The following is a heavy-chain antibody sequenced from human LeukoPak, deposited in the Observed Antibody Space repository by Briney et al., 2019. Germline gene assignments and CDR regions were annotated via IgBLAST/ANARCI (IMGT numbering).Heavy chain of an antibody. CDR1: GYTFTAYY. Sequence: ASVKVSFKSSGYTFTAYYMHWVRQAPGQELECVGWINLDSGATSYEQKFQGRVTMTRDTSISTAFLEVISLTADDTALYYCARAAGGAAFDFWGQGTLLTVSS. D-gene: IGHD1-26*01. CDR3: ARAAGGAAFDF. V-gene: IGHV1-2*02. J-gene: IGHJ4*02. CDR2: INLDSGAT.